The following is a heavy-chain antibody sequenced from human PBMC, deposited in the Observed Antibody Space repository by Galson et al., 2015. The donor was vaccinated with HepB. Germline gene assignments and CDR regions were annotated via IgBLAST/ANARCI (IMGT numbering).Heavy chain of an antibody. J-gene: IGHJ6*02. V-gene: IGHV1-69*04. Sequence: SVKVSCKASGGTFSSYTISWVRQAPGQGLEWMGRIIPILGIANYAQKFQGRVTITGDKSTSTAYMELSSLRSEDTAVYYCARDRSLDYGMDVWGQGTTVTVSS. D-gene: IGHD3-10*01. CDR1: GGTFSSYT. CDR2: IIPILGIA. CDR3: ARDRSLDYGMDV.